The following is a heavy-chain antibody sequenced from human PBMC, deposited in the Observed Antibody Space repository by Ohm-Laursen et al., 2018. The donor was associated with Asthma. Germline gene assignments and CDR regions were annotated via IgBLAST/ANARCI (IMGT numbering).Heavy chain of an antibody. CDR2: ISSSSSTI. D-gene: IGHD3-22*01. J-gene: IGHJ6*02. V-gene: IGHV3-48*01. CDR3: ARDLDYCCDSSGKGGPGYYYGMDV. CDR1: GFTFSSYS. Sequence: SLRLSCSASGFTFSSYSMNWVRQAPGKGLEWVSYISSSSSTIYYADSVKGRFTISRDNAKNSLYLQMNSLRAEDTAVYYCARDLDYCCDSSGKGGPGYYYGMDVWGQGTTVTVSS.